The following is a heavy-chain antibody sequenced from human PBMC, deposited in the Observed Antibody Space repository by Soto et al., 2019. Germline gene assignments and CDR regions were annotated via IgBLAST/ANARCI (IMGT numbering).Heavy chain of an antibody. CDR1: GFTFSTYW. V-gene: IGHV3-7*01. J-gene: IGHJ6*02. Sequence: EVQLVESGGGLVQPGGSLRLSCAASGFTFSTYWMSWVRQAPGKGLEWVAYIRQDGNQIYYVDSVKGRFTISRDNAKNSLSLQMNSLRAEDTAVYFCARDCSSASCFPEYYYGLDVWGQGTTVTVS. CDR3: ARDCSSASCFPEYYYGLDV. D-gene: IGHD2-2*01. CDR2: IRQDGNQI.